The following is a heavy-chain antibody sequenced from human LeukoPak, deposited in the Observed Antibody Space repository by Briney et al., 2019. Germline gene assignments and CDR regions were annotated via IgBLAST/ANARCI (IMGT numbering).Heavy chain of an antibody. CDR1: GGSISSYY. D-gene: IGHD6-13*01. Sequence: SETLSLTCTVSGGSISSYYWSWIRQPPGKGLEWIGYIYYSGSTNYNPSLKSRVTISVDTPKKQFSLKLSSVAAADTAVYYCARIPTSSSWFHFDYWGQGTLVTVSS. CDR3: ARIPTSSSWFHFDY. CDR2: IYYSGST. J-gene: IGHJ4*02. V-gene: IGHV4-59*01.